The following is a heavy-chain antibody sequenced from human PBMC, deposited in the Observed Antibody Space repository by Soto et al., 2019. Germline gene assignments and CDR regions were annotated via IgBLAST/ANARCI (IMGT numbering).Heavy chain of an antibody. CDR2: IIPILDIA. Sequence: QVELVQSGAEVKKPGSSVKVSCKVAGGTFSSYTISWVRQAPGQGLEWMGRIIPILDIANYAQKFQGRVTITADKSTSTGYMELSSLRFEDTAVYYCARGAPVGSCSGGSCYSEVVFDYCGQGTLVTVSS. V-gene: IGHV1-69*02. CDR1: GGTFSSYT. CDR3: ARGAPVGSCSGGSCYSEVVFDY. J-gene: IGHJ4*02. D-gene: IGHD2-15*01.